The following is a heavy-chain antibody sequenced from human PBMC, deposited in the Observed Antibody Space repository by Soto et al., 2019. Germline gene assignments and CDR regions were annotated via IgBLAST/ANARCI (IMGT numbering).Heavy chain of an antibody. Sequence: EVQLVESGGGLVKPWGSLRLSCAASGFTFSSYSMNWVRQAPGKGLEWVSSISSSSSYIYYADSVKGRFTISRDNAKNSLYLQMNSLRAEDTAVYYCARNGGSSSWFNYYYGMDVWGQGTTVTVSS. CDR3: ARNGGSSSWFNYYYGMDV. CDR2: ISSSSSYI. V-gene: IGHV3-21*01. D-gene: IGHD6-13*01. J-gene: IGHJ6*02. CDR1: GFTFSSYS.